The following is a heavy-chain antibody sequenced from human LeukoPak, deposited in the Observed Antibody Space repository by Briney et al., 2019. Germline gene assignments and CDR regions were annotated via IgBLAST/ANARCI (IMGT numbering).Heavy chain of an antibody. CDR3: AKAPVTSCRGAFCYPFDY. CDR1: GFTFSTYA. CDR2: ISYDGSSK. Sequence: GGSLRLSCAASGFTFSTYAMHWVRQAPGKGLEWVAVISYDGSSKYYADSVKGRFTISRDNAKNSLYLQMNSLRAEDAAVYYCAKAPVTSCRGAFCYPFDYWGQGTLVTVSS. V-gene: IGHV3-30*04. J-gene: IGHJ4*02. D-gene: IGHD2-15*01.